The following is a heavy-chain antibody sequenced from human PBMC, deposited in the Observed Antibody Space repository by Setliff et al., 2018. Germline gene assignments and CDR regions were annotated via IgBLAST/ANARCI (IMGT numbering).Heavy chain of an antibody. V-gene: IGHV3-64*01. Sequence: PGGSLRLSCAASGFTFSSYAMHWVRQAPGKGLEYVSAISSNGGSTYYANSVKGRFTISRDNANDFLYLEMNSLRAEDTALYYCALFGDRDTSDTWGQGTMVTVSS. CDR2: ISSNGGST. CDR1: GFTFSSYA. CDR3: ALFGDRDTSDT. D-gene: IGHD3-16*01. J-gene: IGHJ3*02.